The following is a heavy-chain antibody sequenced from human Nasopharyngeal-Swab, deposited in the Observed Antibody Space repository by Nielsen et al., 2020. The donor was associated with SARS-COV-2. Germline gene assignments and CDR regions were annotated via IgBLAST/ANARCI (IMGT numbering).Heavy chain of an antibody. CDR1: GFTFSSYG. V-gene: IGHV3-48*02. D-gene: IGHD1-26*01. Sequence: GESLKISCAASGFTFSSYGMHWVRQAPGKGLEWVSYITSSSSTRYYADSVKGRFTVSRDNAKNSLYLQMSSLRDEDTAVYYCVREFEATGATYLDYWGLGTLVTVSS. J-gene: IGHJ4*02. CDR2: ITSSSSTR. CDR3: VREFEATGATYLDY.